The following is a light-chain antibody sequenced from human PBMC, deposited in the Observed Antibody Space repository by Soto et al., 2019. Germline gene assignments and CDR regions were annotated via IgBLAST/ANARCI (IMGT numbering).Light chain of an antibody. CDR3: SPFAGSVAVYVM. CDR2: EAT. J-gene: IGLJ3*02. CDR1: TSTVATYDL. V-gene: IGLV2-23*02. Sequence: QSALTQPASVSGSPGQSISISCTGTTSTVATYDLVPWYQQHPGKAPRLLIYEATQRHSGTSNRFSGSKSGNTASLTISGLQAEDEADYYCSPFAGSVAVYVMFGGGTKVTVL.